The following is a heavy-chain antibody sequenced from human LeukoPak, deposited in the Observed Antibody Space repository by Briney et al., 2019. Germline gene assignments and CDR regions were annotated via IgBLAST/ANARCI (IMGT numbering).Heavy chain of an antibody. D-gene: IGHD1-26*01. CDR1: GFTFSSYA. V-gene: IGHV3-64*01. Sequence: GGSLRLSCAASGFTFSSYAMHWVRQAPGKGLEYVSAISSNGGSTYYANSVKGRFTISRGNSKNTLYLQMGSLRAEDMAVYYCASGSGSYVTQFDYWGQGTLVTVSS. CDR3: ASGSGSYVTQFDY. CDR2: ISSNGGST. J-gene: IGHJ4*02.